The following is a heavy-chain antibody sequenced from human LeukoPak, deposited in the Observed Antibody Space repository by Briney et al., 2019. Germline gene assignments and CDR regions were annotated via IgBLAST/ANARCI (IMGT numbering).Heavy chain of an antibody. CDR3: LLNYDILTGYYTDY. J-gene: IGHJ4*02. CDR2: INHSGST. V-gene: IGHV4-34*01. Sequence: SETLSLTCAVYGGSFSGYYWSWIRQPPGKGLEWIGGINHSGSTNYNPSLKSRVTISVDTSKNQFSLKLSSVTAADTAVYYCLLNYDILTGYYTDYWGQGTLVTVSS. D-gene: IGHD3-9*01. CDR1: GGSFSGYY.